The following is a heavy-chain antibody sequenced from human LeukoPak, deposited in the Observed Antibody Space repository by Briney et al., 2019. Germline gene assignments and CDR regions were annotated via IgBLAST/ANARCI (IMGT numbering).Heavy chain of an antibody. CDR3: AKGPWPTKGDFDY. V-gene: IGHV3-74*01. D-gene: IGHD1/OR15-1a*01. CDR1: GFTFNNYA. J-gene: IGHJ4*02. Sequence: GGSLRLSCAASGFTFNNYAMHWVRQAPGKGLEWVSRLGYDGRGANYADSVKGRFTISRDNAKNILYLQMNSLRAEDTAVYYCAKGPWPTKGDFDYWGQGTLVTVSS. CDR2: LGYDGRGA.